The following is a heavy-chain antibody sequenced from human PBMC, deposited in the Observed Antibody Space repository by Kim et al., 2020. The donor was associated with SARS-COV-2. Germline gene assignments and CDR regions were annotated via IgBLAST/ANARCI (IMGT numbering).Heavy chain of an antibody. D-gene: IGHD3-22*01. CDR2: INTNTGNP. CDR3: ARGTTDNYYDSSGYLIWYFDL. V-gene: IGHV7-4-1*02. J-gene: IGHJ2*01. CDR1: GYTFTSYA. Sequence: ASVKVSCKASGYTFTSYAMNWVRQAPGQGLEWMGWINTNTGNPTYAQGFTGRFVFSWDTSVSTAYLQISSLKAEDTAVYYCARGTTDNYYDSSGYLIWYFDLWGRGTLVTVSS.